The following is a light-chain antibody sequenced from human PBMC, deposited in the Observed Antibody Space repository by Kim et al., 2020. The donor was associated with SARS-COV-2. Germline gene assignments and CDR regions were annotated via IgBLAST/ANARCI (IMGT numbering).Light chain of an antibody. CDR1: QSGSIN. V-gene: IGKV3-15*01. J-gene: IGKJ2*01. Sequence: VSPGGRATPSRRGSQSGSINVAWDQQKTGQAPLLLIYGASTRGTGNPARFSGSGSGTEFTLTISSLQSEDFAVYYCHQYSDWPPYTFGQGTKLEI. CDR3: HQYSDWPPYT. CDR2: GAS.